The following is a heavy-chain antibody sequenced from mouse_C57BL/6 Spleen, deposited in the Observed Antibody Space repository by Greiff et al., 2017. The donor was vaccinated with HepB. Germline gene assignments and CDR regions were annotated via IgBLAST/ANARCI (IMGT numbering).Heavy chain of an antibody. V-gene: IGHV6-3*01. CDR3: TRSRGGSSYASYFDY. CDR2: IRLKSDNYAT. CDR1: GFTFSNYW. Sequence: EVMLVESGGGLVQPGGSMKLSCVASGFTFSNYWMNWVRQSPEKGLEWVAQIRLKSDNYATHYAESVKGRFTISRDDSKSSVYLQMNNLRAEDTGIYYCTRSRGGSSYASYFDYWGQGTTLTVSS. J-gene: IGHJ2*01. D-gene: IGHD1-1*01.